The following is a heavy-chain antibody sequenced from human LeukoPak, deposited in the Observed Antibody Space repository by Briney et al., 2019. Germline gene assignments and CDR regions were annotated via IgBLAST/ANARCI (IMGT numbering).Heavy chain of an antibody. CDR2: INYSGST. D-gene: IGHD2-15*01. Sequence: PSETLSLTCTVSGGSISSYYWSWIRQPPGKGLEWIGYINYSGSTNYNPSLKSRVTISVDTSKNQFSLRLSSVTAADTAVYYCARAYCSGGSCYRAFDYWGQGTLVTVSS. J-gene: IGHJ4*02. CDR1: GGSISSYY. CDR3: ARAYCSGGSCYRAFDY. V-gene: IGHV4-59*01.